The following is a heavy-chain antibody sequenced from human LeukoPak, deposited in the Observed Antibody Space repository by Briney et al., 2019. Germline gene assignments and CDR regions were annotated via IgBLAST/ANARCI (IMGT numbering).Heavy chain of an antibody. CDR2: IYYSGST. CDR3: ARDGVAAAGTGHQKSAFDI. V-gene: IGHV4-59*01. CDR1: GGSISSYY. J-gene: IGHJ3*02. Sequence: SETLSLTCTASGGSISSYYWSWIRQPPGKGLEWIGYIYYSGSTNYNPSLKSRVTISVDTSKNQFSLKLSSVTAADTAVCYCARDGVAAAGTGHQKSAFDIWGQGTMVTVSS. D-gene: IGHD6-13*01.